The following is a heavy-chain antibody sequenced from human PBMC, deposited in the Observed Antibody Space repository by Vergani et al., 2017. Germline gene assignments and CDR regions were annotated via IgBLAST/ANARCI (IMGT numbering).Heavy chain of an antibody. V-gene: IGHV1-69*04. D-gene: IGHD3-9*01. CDR3: ARDSPFDWIAFDI. Sequence: QVQLVQSGAEVKKPGSSVNVSCKASGGTFSSYAISWVRQAPGQGLEWMGRIIPILGIANYAQKFQGRVTITADKSTSTAYMELSSLRSEDTAVYYCARDSPFDWIAFDIWGQGKMVTVSS. CDR2: IIPILGIA. J-gene: IGHJ3*02. CDR1: GGTFSSYA.